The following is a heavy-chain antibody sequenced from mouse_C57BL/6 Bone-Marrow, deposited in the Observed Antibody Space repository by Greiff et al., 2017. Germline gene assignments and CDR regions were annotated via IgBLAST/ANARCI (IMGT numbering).Heavy chain of an antibody. CDR2: IYPGTGST. Sequence: VQLQQPGAELVKPGASVKMSCKASGYTFTSYWITWVKQRPGQGLAWIGDIYPGTGSTNYNEKFKSKATLTVDTSSSTAYMQLSSLTSEDSAVYFCARFRSAWVAYWGQGTLVTVSA. V-gene: IGHV1-55*01. D-gene: IGHD3-2*02. CDR3: ARFRSAWVAY. J-gene: IGHJ3*01. CDR1: GYTFTSYW.